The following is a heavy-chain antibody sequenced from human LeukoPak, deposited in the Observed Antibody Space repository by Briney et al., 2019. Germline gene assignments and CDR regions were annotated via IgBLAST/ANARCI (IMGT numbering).Heavy chain of an antibody. CDR1: GFDFFRYS. CDR2: VSRSSSHI. D-gene: IGHD1-26*01. J-gene: IGHJ6*02. CDR3: ARGMTTTYYDYYYGMDV. V-gene: IGHV3-21*01. Sequence: PGGSLRLSCAASGFDFFRYSMNCVRQAPEKGLGWVSCVSRSSSHIYYADSVKGRFTISRDNAKNSLYLQMNSLRVEDTAVYYCARGMTTTYYDYYYGMDVWGQGTTVTVSS.